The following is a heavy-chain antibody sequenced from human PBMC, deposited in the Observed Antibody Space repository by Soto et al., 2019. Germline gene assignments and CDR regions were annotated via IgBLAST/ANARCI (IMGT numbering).Heavy chain of an antibody. V-gene: IGHV3-30-3*01. Sequence: WGSLVLSSASSGFTFSVYAMRWVRQAPGKGLGWVAVISYDGSNKYYADSVKGRFTISRDNSKNTLYLQMNSLRAEDTAVYYCAREFWSGYHSYFDYWGQGTMVTVSS. D-gene: IGHD3-3*01. J-gene: IGHJ4*02. CDR1: GFTFSVYA. CDR2: ISYDGSNK. CDR3: AREFWSGYHSYFDY.